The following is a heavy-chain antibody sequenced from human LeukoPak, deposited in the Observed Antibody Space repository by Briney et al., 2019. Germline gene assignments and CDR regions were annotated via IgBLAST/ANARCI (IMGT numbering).Heavy chain of an antibody. V-gene: IGHV4-34*01. CDR3: ARYHTGYSSGWATAADDAFDI. Sequence: SGTLSLTCIVSGGSISTYYWSWLRQPPGKGLEWIGEINHSGSTNYNPSLKSRVTISVDTSKNQFSLKLSSVTAADTAVYYCARYHTGYSSGWATAADDAFDIWGQGTMVTVSS. CDR2: INHSGST. D-gene: IGHD6-19*01. CDR1: GGSISTYY. J-gene: IGHJ3*02.